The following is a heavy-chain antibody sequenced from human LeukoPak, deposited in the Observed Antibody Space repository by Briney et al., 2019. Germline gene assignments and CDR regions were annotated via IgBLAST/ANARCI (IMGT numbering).Heavy chain of an antibody. D-gene: IGHD3-10*01. J-gene: IGHJ3*02. CDR1: GFTFSGYA. Sequence: GGSLRLSCAASGFTFSGYAMSWVRQAPGKGLEWVSTISGSGGSTYYADSVKGRFTLSRDNSKNTLYLQMNSLRAEDTAIYYCAKGVRMVRGAVDAFDIWGQGTTVTVSS. V-gene: IGHV3-23*01. CDR3: AKGVRMVRGAVDAFDI. CDR2: ISGSGGST.